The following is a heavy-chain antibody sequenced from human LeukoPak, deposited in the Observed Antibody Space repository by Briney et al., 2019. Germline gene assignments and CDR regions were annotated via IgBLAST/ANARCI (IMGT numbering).Heavy chain of an antibody. CDR1: GGSFRGYY. CDR3: ARGDRGYFDY. D-gene: IGHD3-10*01. V-gene: IGHV4-34*01. Sequence: SETLSLTCAVYGGSFRGYYWSWIRQPPGKGLEWIGEINHSGSTNYNPSLKSRVTISVDTSKNQFSLKLSSVTAADTAVYYCARGDRGYFDYWGQGTLVTVSS. J-gene: IGHJ4*02. CDR2: INHSGST.